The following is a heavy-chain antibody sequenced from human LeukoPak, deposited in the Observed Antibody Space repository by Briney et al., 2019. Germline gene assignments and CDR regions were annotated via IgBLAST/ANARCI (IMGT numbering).Heavy chain of an antibody. D-gene: IGHD4-17*01. CDR3: TRNTVTVHFDY. V-gene: IGHV3-49*03. J-gene: IGHJ4*02. CDR1: GFTFDDYA. Sequence: HSGGPLRLSCSASGFTFDDYAVSWFRQAPGRGLEWVGFIRSKAFCGTPEYAASVRGRFTISRDDSKSIAYLQMNSLKTEDTAVYYCTRNTVTVHFDYWSQGTLVTVSS. CDR2: IRSKAFCGTP.